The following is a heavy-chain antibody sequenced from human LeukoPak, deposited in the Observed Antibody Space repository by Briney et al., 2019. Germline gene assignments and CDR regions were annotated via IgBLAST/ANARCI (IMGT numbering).Heavy chain of an antibody. V-gene: IGHV3-30*18. CDR2: ISYDGSNK. D-gene: IGHD4-17*01. CDR1: GFTFSNYA. Sequence: HPGRSLRLSCTASGFTFSNYAMHWVRQAPGKGLEWVAVISYDGSNKYYADSVKGRFTISKDNSKNTLSLQMNSLRAEGTAVYYCAKMGDFGDFVVGSSFLDYWGQGTLVTVSS. CDR3: AKMGDFGDFVVGSSFLDY. J-gene: IGHJ4*02.